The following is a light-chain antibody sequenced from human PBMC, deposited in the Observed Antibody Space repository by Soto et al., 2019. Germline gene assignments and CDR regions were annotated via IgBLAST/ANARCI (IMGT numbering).Light chain of an antibody. CDR3: MQALQTRT. V-gene: IGKV2-28*01. J-gene: IGKJ1*01. Sequence: DILTTQSPLSLPVTPGEPASISCRSSQSLLHSSGSHYLDWYLQKPGQSPQLLIYLGSYRASGVPDRFSGSGSGTDFTLKISRVEAEDVGVYYCMQALQTRTFGQGTKVDIK. CDR1: QSLLHSSGSHY. CDR2: LGS.